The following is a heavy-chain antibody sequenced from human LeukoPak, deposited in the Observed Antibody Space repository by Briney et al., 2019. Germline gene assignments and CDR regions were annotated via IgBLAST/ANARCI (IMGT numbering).Heavy chain of an antibody. J-gene: IGHJ3*01. CDR1: GFSLSIYA. CDR3: VKGRGLYTCGGAFYF. CDR2: ISTNGGST. D-gene: IGHD5-18*01. Sequence: GGSLRLSCLASGFSLSIYAMHWVRQAPGKGLEYVSAISTNGGSTYYADSVKGRFTISRDNSQNTPYLPKSSLKAEDTAVYYRVKGRGLYTCGGAFYFWGPGTKVTVSS. V-gene: IGHV3-64D*06.